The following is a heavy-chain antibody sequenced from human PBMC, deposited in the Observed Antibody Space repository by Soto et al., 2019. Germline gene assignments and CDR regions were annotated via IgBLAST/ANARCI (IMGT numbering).Heavy chain of an antibody. V-gene: IGHV1-46*01. J-gene: IGHJ4*02. CDR2: INPSGGST. Sequence: APVKVPCQASGYTFTSDYMHWVQHAPGQGLEWMGIINPSGGSTSYAQKFQGRVTMTRDTSTSTVYMELSSLRSEDTAVYYCARVRRSSGYYYGYWGQGTPVTVS. D-gene: IGHD3-22*01. CDR1: GYTFTSDY. CDR3: ARVRRSSGYYYGY.